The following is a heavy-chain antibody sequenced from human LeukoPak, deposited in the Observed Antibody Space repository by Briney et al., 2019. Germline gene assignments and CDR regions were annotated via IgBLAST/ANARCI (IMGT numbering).Heavy chain of an antibody. Sequence: PGGSLRLSCAASGFTLSDHWMTWVRQAPGKGLEWVAYIKQDGSEKYYADSVKGRFTISRDNSKNTLYLQMNSLRAEDTAVYYCARNRHGDPDYWGQGTLVTVSS. CDR1: GFTLSDHW. D-gene: IGHD4-17*01. CDR3: ARNRHGDPDY. CDR2: IKQDGSEK. J-gene: IGHJ4*02. V-gene: IGHV3-7*02.